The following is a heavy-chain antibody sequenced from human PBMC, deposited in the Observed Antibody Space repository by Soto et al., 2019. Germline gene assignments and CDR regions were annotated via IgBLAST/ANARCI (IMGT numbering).Heavy chain of an antibody. CDR3: ARVVGWELDWYFDL. J-gene: IGHJ2*01. CDR1: GFTFSSYA. D-gene: IGHD1-26*01. Sequence: QVQLVESGGGVVQPGRSLRLSCAASGFTFSSYAMHWVRQAPGKGLEWVAVISYDGSNKYYADSVKGGFTISRDNSKNTLYQQMNSRRAEDTAVYYCARVVGWELDWYFDLWGRGTLVTVSS. V-gene: IGHV3-30-3*01. CDR2: ISYDGSNK.